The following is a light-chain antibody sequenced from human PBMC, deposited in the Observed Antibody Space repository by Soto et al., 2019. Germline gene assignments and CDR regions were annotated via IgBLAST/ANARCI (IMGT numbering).Light chain of an antibody. CDR1: QGISSY. CDR2: AAS. V-gene: IGKV1-27*01. J-gene: IGKJ4*01. Sequence: DIQLTQSPSSLSASVGDRVTITCRVSQGISSYLVWYQQKPGEIPKLLIYAASTLESGIPPRFSGSGSGTDFTLTINNLQPEDVATYYCQRYYNAPFTFGGGTKVDIK. CDR3: QRYYNAPFT.